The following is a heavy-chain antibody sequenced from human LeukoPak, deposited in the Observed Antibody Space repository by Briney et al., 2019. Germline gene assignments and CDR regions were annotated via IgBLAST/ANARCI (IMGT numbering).Heavy chain of an antibody. CDR1: GFSFTSYW. CDR3: ARRHDGFDI. J-gene: IGHJ3*02. CDR2: IYPGDSDT. V-gene: IGHV5-51*01. Sequence: LGESLKISCQGSGFSFTSYWIGWVRQMPGKGLEWMGIIYPGDSDTRYSPSFEGQVTISADKSISTAYLQWNSLKTSDSAMYFCARRHDGFDIWGQGTMVTVSS.